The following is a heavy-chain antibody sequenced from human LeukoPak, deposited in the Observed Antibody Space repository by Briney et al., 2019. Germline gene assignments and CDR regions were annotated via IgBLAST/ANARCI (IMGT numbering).Heavy chain of an antibody. J-gene: IGHJ4*02. CDR1: GGSISSSSYY. CDR3: SSGVVPAAIPSPFDY. D-gene: IGHD2-2*01. CDR2: IYYSGST. Sequence: PSETLSLTCTVSGGSISSSSYYWGWIRQPPGKGLEWIGSIYYSGSTYYNPSLKSRVTTSVDTSKNQFSLKLSSVTAADTAVYYCSSGVVPAAIPSPFDYWGQGTLVTVSS. V-gene: IGHV4-39*01.